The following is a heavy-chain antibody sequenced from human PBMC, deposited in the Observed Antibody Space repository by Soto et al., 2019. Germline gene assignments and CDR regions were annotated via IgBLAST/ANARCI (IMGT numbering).Heavy chain of an antibody. D-gene: IGHD4-17*01. CDR3: AKGHGDYVRHYFDY. CDR2: ISGSAGST. J-gene: IGHJ4*02. CDR1: GFTLSSYA. Sequence: EVQLLESGGGLVQPGGSLRLSCAASGFTLSSYAMSWVRQAPGKGLEWVSSISGSAGSTYYADSVKGRFTISRDNSKNTLYVQMNSLRAEDTAVYYCAKGHGDYVRHYFDYWGQGTLVTVSS. V-gene: IGHV3-23*01.